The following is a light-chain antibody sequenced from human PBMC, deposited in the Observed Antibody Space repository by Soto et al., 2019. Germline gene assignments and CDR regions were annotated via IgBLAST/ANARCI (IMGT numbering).Light chain of an antibody. CDR2: WAS. Sequence: DIVMTQSADSLAVSLGERATINCTSSQSVFSNSNNKKYLAWYQQKPGQPPKLLIHWASIRESGVPDRFSGSGSGTDFTLTINSLQAEDVAVYYCQQYYSTPWTCGQGTKVDIK. V-gene: IGKV4-1*01. J-gene: IGKJ1*01. CDR3: QQYYSTPWT. CDR1: QSVFSNSNNKKY.